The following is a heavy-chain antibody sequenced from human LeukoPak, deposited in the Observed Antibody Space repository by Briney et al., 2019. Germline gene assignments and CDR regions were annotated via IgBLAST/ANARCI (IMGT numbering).Heavy chain of an antibody. J-gene: IGHJ4*02. CDR3: AKDETTVVTPFDY. CDR1: GFTVSSNY. CDR2: ISGSGGST. V-gene: IGHV3-23*01. D-gene: IGHD4-17*01. Sequence: GGSLRLSCAASGFTVSSNYMSWVRQAPGKGLEWVSAISGSGGSTYYADSVKGRFTISRDNSKNTLYLQMNSLRAEDTAVYYCAKDETTVVTPFDYWGQGTLVTVSS.